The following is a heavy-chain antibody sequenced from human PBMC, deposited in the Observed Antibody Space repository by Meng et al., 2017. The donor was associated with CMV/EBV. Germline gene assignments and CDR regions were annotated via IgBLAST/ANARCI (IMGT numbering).Heavy chain of an antibody. CDR1: GGSFSGYY. CDR3: ARGQGDFWSGYSVYYCYGMDV. D-gene: IGHD3-3*01. J-gene: IGHJ6*02. CDR2: INHSGST. Sequence: SETLSLTCAVYGGSFSGYYWSWIRQPPGKGLEWIGEINHSGSTNYNPSLKSRVTISVDTSKNQFSLKLSSVTAADTAVYYCARGQGDFWSGYSVYYCYGMDVWGQGTTVTVSS. V-gene: IGHV4-34*01.